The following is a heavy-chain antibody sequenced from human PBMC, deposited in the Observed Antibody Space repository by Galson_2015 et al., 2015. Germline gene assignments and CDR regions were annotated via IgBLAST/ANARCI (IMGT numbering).Heavy chain of an antibody. D-gene: IGHD5-24*01. J-gene: IGHJ4*02. CDR1: GFSLSTSGVG. Sequence: PALVKPPQTLTLTCSFSGFSLSTSGVGVGWIRQPPGKALEWLALIYWSDDNHYSPSLKSRLTITKDTSKNQVVLTMTNMDPVDTATYYCAHRTRGYNLDYWGQGTLVTVSS. V-gene: IGHV2-5*01. CDR3: AHRTRGYNLDY. CDR2: IYWSDDN.